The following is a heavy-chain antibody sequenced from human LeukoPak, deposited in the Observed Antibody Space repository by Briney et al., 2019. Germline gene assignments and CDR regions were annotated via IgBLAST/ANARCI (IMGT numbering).Heavy chain of an antibody. CDR2: MNPNSGNT. D-gene: IGHD6-13*01. CDR1: GYTFTSYD. CDR3: ARGGIAAAGIYWFDP. Sequence: ASVKVSCKAPGYTFTSYDINWVRQATGQGLEWMGWMNPNSGNTGYAQKFQGRVTMTRNTSISTAYMELSSLRSEDTAVYYCARGGIAAAGIYWFDPWGQGTLVTVFS. V-gene: IGHV1-8*01. J-gene: IGHJ5*02.